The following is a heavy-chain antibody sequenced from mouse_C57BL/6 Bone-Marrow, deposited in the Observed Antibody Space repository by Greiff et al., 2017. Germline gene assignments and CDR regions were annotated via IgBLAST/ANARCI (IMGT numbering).Heavy chain of an antibody. CDR3: ARIYYGSSYRYFDY. CDR1: GFSLSTFGMG. Sequence: QVQLKESGPGILQPSQTLSLTCSFSGFSLSTFGMGVGWIRQPSGKGLEWLAHIWWDDDKYYNPALKSRLTISKDTSKTQVFLKIANVDTADTATYSCARIYYGSSYRYFDYWGQGTTLTVSS. J-gene: IGHJ2*01. D-gene: IGHD1-1*01. CDR2: IWWDDDK. V-gene: IGHV8-8*01.